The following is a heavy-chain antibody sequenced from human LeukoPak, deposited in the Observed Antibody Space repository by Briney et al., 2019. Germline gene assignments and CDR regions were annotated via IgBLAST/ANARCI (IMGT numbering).Heavy chain of an antibody. J-gene: IGHJ2*01. CDR1: VGSISSGASD. Sequence: SETLSLNCTVSVGSISSGASDWGWIRQHPKRGLEWVGYINHSGSTYYNPSLGSRVTMSVVTSKNQCSLKLSSVTAADSDVYYCARAARQGFTMIVVPFFYFDLWGRGTLVTVSS. CDR2: INHSGST. D-gene: IGHD3-22*01. V-gene: IGHV4-31*03. CDR3: ARAARQGFTMIVVPFFYFDL.